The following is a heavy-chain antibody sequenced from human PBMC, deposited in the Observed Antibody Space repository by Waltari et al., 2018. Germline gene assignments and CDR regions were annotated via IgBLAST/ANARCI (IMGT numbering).Heavy chain of an antibody. D-gene: IGHD1-1*01. Sequence: QVQLVESGGGVVQPGRSLRLSCAASGLTLSTYVVHWVRQAPGKGLEWLAVMSPDGGLSYYADSVKGRFTISRDNSRNTLFLQMNGLRPDDTAVYFCARDPLPGPPDFFDYWGQGTLVSVSS. V-gene: IGHV3-30*01. CDR2: MSPDGGLS. J-gene: IGHJ4*02. CDR3: ARDPLPGPPDFFDY. CDR1: GLTLSTYV.